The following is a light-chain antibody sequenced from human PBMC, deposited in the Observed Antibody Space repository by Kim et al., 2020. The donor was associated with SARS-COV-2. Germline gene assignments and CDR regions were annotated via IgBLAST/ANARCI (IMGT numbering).Light chain of an antibody. V-gene: IGLV3-25*03. CDR1: ALPKQY. J-gene: IGLJ3*02. CDR3: KSADSSGTWV. CDR2: KDS. Sequence: SYELTQPPSVSVSPGQTARITCSGDALPKQYAYWYQQKPGQAPVLVIYKDSERPSGIPERFSGSSSGTTVTLTISGVQAEDEADYYCKSADSSGTWVFGGGTQLTVL.